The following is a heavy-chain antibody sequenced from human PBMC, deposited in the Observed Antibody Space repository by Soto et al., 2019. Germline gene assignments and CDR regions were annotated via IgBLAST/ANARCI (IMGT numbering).Heavy chain of an antibody. CDR3: AKAAGSSSSWYGIDYYYGMDV. CDR1: GFTFSSYA. J-gene: IGHJ6*02. CDR2: ISGSGGST. D-gene: IGHD6-13*01. V-gene: IGHV3-23*01. Sequence: GGSLRLSCAASGFTFSSYAMSWVRQAPGKGLEWVSAISGSGGSTYYADSVKGRFTISRDNSKNTLYLEMNSLRAEDTAVYYCAKAAGSSSSWYGIDYYYGMDVWGQGTTVTVSS.